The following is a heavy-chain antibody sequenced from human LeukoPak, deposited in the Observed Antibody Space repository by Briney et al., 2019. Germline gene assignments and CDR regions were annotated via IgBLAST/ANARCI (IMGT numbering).Heavy chain of an antibody. CDR1: GFSFSSYW. Sequence: GGSLRLSCAASGFSFSSYWMSWGRQAPGKGLEWVANIKQDGSEKYYVDSVKGRFTISRDNAKNSLYLQMNSLRAEDTAVYYCARARGCSSTSCHNFDYWGQGTLVTVSS. J-gene: IGHJ4*02. V-gene: IGHV3-7*04. CDR3: ARARGCSSTSCHNFDY. D-gene: IGHD2-2*02. CDR2: IKQDGSEK.